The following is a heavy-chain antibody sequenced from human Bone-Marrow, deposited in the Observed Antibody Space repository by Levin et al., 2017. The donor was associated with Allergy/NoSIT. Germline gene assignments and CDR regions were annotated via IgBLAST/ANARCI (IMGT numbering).Heavy chain of an antibody. J-gene: IGHJ4*02. CDR1: GFTFSSYG. D-gene: IGHD3-10*01. CDR3: AKGGMIRGVIGGHYFDS. V-gene: IGHV3-30*18. Sequence: GGSLRLSCAASGFTFSSYGMHWVRQAPGEGLEWVAVISYDGSNKNYADSVKGRLTISRDNSKNTLYLQMTSLRHDDTAIYYCAKGGMIRGVIGGHYFDSWGQGTLVAVSS. CDR2: ISYDGSNK.